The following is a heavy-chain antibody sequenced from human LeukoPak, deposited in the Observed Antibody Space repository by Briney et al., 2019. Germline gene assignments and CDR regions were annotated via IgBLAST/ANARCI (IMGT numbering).Heavy chain of an antibody. Sequence: GGSLRLSCAASGLTFSSYAMSWVRQAPGKGLEWVSAISGSGGSTYYADSVKGRFTISRDNSKNTLYLQMNSLRAEDTAVYYCAKSEYQLLSPFDYWGQGTLVTVSS. J-gene: IGHJ4*02. CDR3: AKSEYQLLSPFDY. D-gene: IGHD2-2*01. V-gene: IGHV3-23*01. CDR2: ISGSGGST. CDR1: GLTFSSYA.